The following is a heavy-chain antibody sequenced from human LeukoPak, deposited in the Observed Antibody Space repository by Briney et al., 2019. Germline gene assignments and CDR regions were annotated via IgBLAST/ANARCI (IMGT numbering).Heavy chain of an antibody. CDR1: EFPFTRAW. V-gene: IGHV3-15*01. CDR3: TTCGYDRCGAFDI. Sequence: GGSLRLSCAVSEFPFTRAWMTWVRQAPGKGLEWVGRIKSKTDGGTTDYAAPVKGRFSISRDDSKNTLYLQMNSLETEDTAMYYCTTCGYDRCGAFDIWGQGTVVTVST. CDR2: IKSKTDGGTT. J-gene: IGHJ3*02. D-gene: IGHD5-12*01.